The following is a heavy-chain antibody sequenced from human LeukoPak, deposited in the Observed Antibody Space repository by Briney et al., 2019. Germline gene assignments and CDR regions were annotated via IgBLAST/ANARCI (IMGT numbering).Heavy chain of an antibody. CDR2: INPNSGGT. V-gene: IGHV1-2*02. Sequence: ASVKVSCKASGYTFTGYYMHWVRQAPGQGLEWMGWINPNSGGTNYAQKFQGRVTMTRDTSISTAYMELSRLRSDDTAVYYCAREGASSGYYTAHDAFDIWGQGTMVTVSS. D-gene: IGHD3-22*01. CDR1: GYTFTGYY. J-gene: IGHJ3*02. CDR3: AREGASSGYYTAHDAFDI.